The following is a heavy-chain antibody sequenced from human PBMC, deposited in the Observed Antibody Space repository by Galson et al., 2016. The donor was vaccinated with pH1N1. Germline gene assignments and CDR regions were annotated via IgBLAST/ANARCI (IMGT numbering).Heavy chain of an antibody. V-gene: IGHV4-30-4*01. J-gene: IGHJ4*02. CDR3: ARGTRGSYPDRTYYFDS. CDR2: IYGSETT. CDR1: GGSISSGYSY. D-gene: IGHD1-26*01. Sequence: TLSLTCTVSGGSISSGYSYWSWIRQPPGKCLAWIAYIYGSETTYSNPSLASRVSISVDTSKSHLSLKLTSVTAADAAVYYCARGTRGSYPDRTYYFDSWGQGTLVTVSS.